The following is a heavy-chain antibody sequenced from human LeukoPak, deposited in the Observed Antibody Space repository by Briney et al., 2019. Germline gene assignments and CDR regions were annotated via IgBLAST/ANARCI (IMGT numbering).Heavy chain of an antibody. V-gene: IGHV4-61*02. CDR1: GGSISSGSYY. CDR3: ARDGGSQNFDY. Sequence: PSGTLSLTCTVSGGSISSGSYYWSWIRQPAGKGLEWIGRIYTSGSTNYNPSLKSRVTISVDTSKNQFSLKLSSVTAADTAVYYCARDGGSQNFDYWGQGTLVTVSS. J-gene: IGHJ4*02. D-gene: IGHD1-26*01. CDR2: IYTSGST.